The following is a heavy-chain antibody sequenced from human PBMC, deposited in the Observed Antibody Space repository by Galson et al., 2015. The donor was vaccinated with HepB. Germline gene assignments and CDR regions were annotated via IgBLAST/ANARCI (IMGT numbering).Heavy chain of an antibody. CDR1: GYIFTTYW. V-gene: IGHV5-51*01. D-gene: IGHD2-2*01. CDR3: ARSAPAAIDDAFDI. CDR2: IYPGDSDT. J-gene: IGHJ3*02. Sequence: QSGAEVKKPGESLKISCEGSGYIFTTYWIGWVRQMPGKGLEWMGIIYPGDSDTRYSPSFQGQVNISADKSISTAYLQRSSLKASDTAMYYCARSAPAAIDDAFDIWGQGTMVTVSS.